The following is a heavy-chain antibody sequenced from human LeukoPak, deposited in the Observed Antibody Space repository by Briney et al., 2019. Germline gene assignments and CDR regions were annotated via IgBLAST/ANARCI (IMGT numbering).Heavy chain of an antibody. D-gene: IGHD3-22*01. CDR2: INTNTGNP. CDR1: GYTFTSYA. CDR3: ARDRSRSLVVIKKSSAFDI. V-gene: IGHV7-4-1*02. J-gene: IGHJ3*02. Sequence: ASVKVSCKASGYTFTSYAMNWVRQAPGQGLEWMGWINTNTGNPTYAQGFTGRFVFSLDTSVSTAYLQISSLKAEDTAVYYCARDRSRSLVVIKKSSAFDIWGQGTMVTVSS.